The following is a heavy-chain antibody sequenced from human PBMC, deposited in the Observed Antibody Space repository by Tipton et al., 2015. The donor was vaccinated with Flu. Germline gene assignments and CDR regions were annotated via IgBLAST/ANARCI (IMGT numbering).Heavy chain of an antibody. CDR3: ARYPSEHTYGTGTTSDYYYGMDV. D-gene: IGHD3-10*01. CDR1: GFIFNSYA. V-gene: IGHV3-23*01. J-gene: IGHJ6*02. CDR2: ISASGGGT. Sequence: SLRLSCAGSGFIFNSYAMTWVRQAPGKGLEWVSGISASGGGTFYIDSVKGRFTISRDNSKKTLYLQMNSLRVDDTALYFCARYPSEHTYGTGTTSDYYYGMDVWGQGATVTVSS.